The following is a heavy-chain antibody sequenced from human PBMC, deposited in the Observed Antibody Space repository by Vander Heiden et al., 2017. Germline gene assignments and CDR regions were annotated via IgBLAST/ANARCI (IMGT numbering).Heavy chain of an antibody. CDR1: GYPFTGCY. Sequence: QVQLVQSGAEVKKPGASLEVSCKASGYPFTGCYMDWVRRAPGQGVEWMGWINPNSGGTNYAQKFQGWVTMTRDTSISTAYMELSRLRSDDTAVYYCARGRAAPGANRGMDVWGQGTTVTVSS. CDR2: INPNSGGT. V-gene: IGHV1-2*04. D-gene: IGHD2-8*01. J-gene: IGHJ6*02. CDR3: ARGRAAPGANRGMDV.